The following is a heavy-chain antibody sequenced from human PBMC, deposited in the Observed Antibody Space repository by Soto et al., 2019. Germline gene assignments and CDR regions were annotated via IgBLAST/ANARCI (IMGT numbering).Heavy chain of an antibody. CDR1: GFTFSSYA. CDR3: AKVSRTMVRGAIDY. J-gene: IGHJ4*02. D-gene: IGHD3-10*01. V-gene: IGHV3-23*01. CDR2: ISGSGGST. Sequence: EVQLLESGGGLVQPGGSLRLSCAASGFTFSSYAMSWVRQAPGKGLEWVSAISGSGGSTYYADSVKGRFTISRDNXKNTLYLPMNSLRAEDTAVYYCAKVSRTMVRGAIDYWGQGTLVTVSS.